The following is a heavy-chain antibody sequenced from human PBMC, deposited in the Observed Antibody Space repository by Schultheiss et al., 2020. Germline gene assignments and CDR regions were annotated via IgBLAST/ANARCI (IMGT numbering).Heavy chain of an antibody. Sequence: SETLSLTCAVSGGPISSIKWWTWVRQPPGKGLEWIGEIYHSGSTNYNPSLKSRVTISVDTSKNQFSLKLSSVTAADTAVYYCASHNSWYYFDYWGQGTLVTVSS. CDR3: ASHNSWYYFDY. V-gene: IGHV4-4*02. CDR2: IYHSGST. D-gene: IGHD6-13*01. J-gene: IGHJ4*02. CDR1: GGPISSIKW.